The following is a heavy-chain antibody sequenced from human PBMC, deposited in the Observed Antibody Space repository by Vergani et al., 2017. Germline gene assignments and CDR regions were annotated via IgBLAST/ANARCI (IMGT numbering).Heavy chain of an antibody. CDR3: ARASCIETWYISNWLDS. D-gene: IGHD1-14*01. V-gene: IGHV3-74*03. CDR2: IKSDGSIT. CDR1: GFTFSSYW. J-gene: IGHJ5*01. Sequence: EVHLVESGGGLVQPGGSLRLSCAASGFTFSSYWMHWVRQVPGKGLLWVSLIKSDGSITAYADSVKGRFTISRDNAQNTLYLQMNSLRVEDTGVYYCARASCIETWYISNWLDSWGQGTLVTVSS.